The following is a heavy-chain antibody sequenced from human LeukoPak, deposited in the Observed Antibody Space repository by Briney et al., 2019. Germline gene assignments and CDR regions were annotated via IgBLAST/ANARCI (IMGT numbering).Heavy chain of an antibody. CDR3: ARPGYYGDYAFDY. CDR2: ISYSGNT. J-gene: IGHJ4*02. Sequence: PSETLSLTRTVSGDSISSSSYFWGRIRQPPGKGLEWIGSISYSGNTYYNPSLKSRVTISVDTSKNQFSLNLNSVTAADTAVYYCARPGYYGDYAFDYWGQGTLVTVSS. D-gene: IGHD4-17*01. V-gene: IGHV4-39*01. CDR1: GDSISSSSYF.